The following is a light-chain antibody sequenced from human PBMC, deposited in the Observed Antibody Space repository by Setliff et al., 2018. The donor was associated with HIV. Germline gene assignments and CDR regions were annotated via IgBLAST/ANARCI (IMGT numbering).Light chain of an antibody. Sequence: QSALAQPASVSGSPGQSITISCTGTSSDVGSYSYVSWYQQYPGQAPKLMIYEVTKRPAGVSDRFSGSKSGNTASLIISGLQTEDEAEYYCSSFTSSSTYVFGIGTKVTVL. CDR3: SSFTSSSTYV. V-gene: IGLV2-14*01. J-gene: IGLJ1*01. CDR1: SSDVGSYSY. CDR2: EVT.